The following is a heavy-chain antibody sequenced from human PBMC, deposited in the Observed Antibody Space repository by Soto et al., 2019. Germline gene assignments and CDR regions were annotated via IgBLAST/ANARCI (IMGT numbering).Heavy chain of an antibody. Sequence: PSETLSLTCTVSGGSISSGGYYWSWIRQHPGKGLEWIGYIYYSGSTYYNPSLKSRVTISVDTSKNQFSLKLSSVTAADTAVYYCASSRLGELSFPYFVYWCPGTLVTVSS. CDR3: ASSRLGELSFPYFVY. CDR1: GGSISSGGYY. D-gene: IGHD3-16*02. J-gene: IGHJ4*02. CDR2: IYYSGST. V-gene: IGHV4-31*03.